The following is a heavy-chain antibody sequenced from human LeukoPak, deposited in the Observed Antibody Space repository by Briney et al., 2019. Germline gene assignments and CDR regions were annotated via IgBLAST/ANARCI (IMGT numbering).Heavy chain of an antibody. V-gene: IGHV4-39*01. Sequence: SETLSLTCTVSGDSISTSSYYWGWIRQPPGKGLEWLGSIYYSGISHYNPSLKRRVTIYVDTSRNQLSLHLYSVTAADTAVFYCARSDYYDYRQIDFWGQGTLVTVSS. CDR2: IYYSGIS. CDR3: ARSDYYDYRQIDF. D-gene: IGHD3-22*01. J-gene: IGHJ4*02. CDR1: GDSISTSSYY.